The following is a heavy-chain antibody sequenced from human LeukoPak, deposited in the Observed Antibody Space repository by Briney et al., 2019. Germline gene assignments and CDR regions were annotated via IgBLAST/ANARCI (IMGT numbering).Heavy chain of an antibody. CDR3: AKTPTPFYDSSGYYYDNWFDP. CDR1: GFTSSDSA. Sequence: GGSLRLSCAASGFTSSDSALHWVRQASGKGLEWVGRIRNKANSHATAYAASVKGRFTISRDDSKNTLYLQMNSLRAEDTAVYYCAKTPTPFYDSSGYYYDNWFDPWGQGTLVTVSS. D-gene: IGHD3-22*01. J-gene: IGHJ5*02. CDR2: IRNKANSHAT. V-gene: IGHV3-73*01.